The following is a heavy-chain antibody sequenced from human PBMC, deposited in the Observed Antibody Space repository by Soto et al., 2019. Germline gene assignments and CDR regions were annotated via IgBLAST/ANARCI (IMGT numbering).Heavy chain of an antibody. CDR2: TYYRSKWYN. V-gene: IGHV6-1*01. Sequence: SQTLSLTCAISGDSVTSNSAAWNWIRQSPSRGLEWLGRTYYRSKWYNDYAVSVKSRITIKPDTSKNQFSLQLNSVTPEDTALYDCAREEYCSGGSCYSVYFQHWCQVTLVTVSS. J-gene: IGHJ1*01. CDR1: GDSVTSNSAA. CDR3: AREEYCSGGSCYSVYFQH. D-gene: IGHD2-15*01.